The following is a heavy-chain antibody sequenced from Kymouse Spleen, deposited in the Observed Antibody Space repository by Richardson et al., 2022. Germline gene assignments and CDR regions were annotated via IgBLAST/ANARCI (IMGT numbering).Heavy chain of an antibody. J-gene: IGHJ6*02. V-gene: IGHV4-39*01. CDR3: ARQRCITGTTDYYGMDV. Sequence: QLQLQESGPGLVKPSETLSLTCTVSGGSISSSSYYWGWIRQPPGKGLEWIGSIYYSGSTYYNPSLKSRVTISVDTSKNQFSLKLSSVTAADTAVYYCARQRCITGTTDYYGMDVWGQGTTVTVSS. CDR1: GGSISSSSYY. CDR2: IYYSGST. D-gene: IGHD1-7*01.